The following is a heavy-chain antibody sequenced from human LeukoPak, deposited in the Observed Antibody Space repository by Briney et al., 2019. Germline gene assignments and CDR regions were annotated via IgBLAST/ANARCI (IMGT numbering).Heavy chain of an antibody. J-gene: IGHJ4*02. D-gene: IGHD3-3*01. V-gene: IGHV1-2*02. Sequence: ASVKVSCKASGYTFTGYYMHWVRQAPGQGLEWMGWINPNNGGTNYAQKFQGRVTMTRDTSISTAYMELSRLRSDDTGVYYCAASTIFGVVRDYWGQGTLVTVS. CDR2: INPNNGGT. CDR3: AASTIFGVVRDY. CDR1: GYTFTGYY.